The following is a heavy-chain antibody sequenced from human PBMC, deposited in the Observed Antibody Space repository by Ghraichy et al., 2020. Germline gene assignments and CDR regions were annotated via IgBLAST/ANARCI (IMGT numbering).Heavy chain of an antibody. CDR1: GGSISSSSYY. Sequence: SETLSLTCTVSGGSISSSSYYWGWIRQPPGKGLEWIGSIYYSGSTYYNPSLKSRVTISVDTSKNQFSLKLSSVTAADTAVYYCASPGGSGSYYSVQYYFDYWGQGTLVTVSS. CDR3: ASPGGSGSYYSVQYYFDY. D-gene: IGHD3-10*01. J-gene: IGHJ4*02. V-gene: IGHV4-39*01. CDR2: IYYSGST.